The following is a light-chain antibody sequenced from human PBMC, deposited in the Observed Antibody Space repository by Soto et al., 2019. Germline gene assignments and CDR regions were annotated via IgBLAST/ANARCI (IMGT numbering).Light chain of an antibody. CDR1: SSDIGIYKY. CDR3: SSYTTSSTRV. V-gene: IGLV2-14*03. Sequence: QSALTQPASVSGSPGQSIAISCTGSSSDIGIYKYVSWYQQHPGKVPKLIIYDVTNRPSGVSNRFSGSKSGNTASLTISGLQAEDEADYYCSSYTTSSTRVFGTGTKLTVL. J-gene: IGLJ1*01. CDR2: DVT.